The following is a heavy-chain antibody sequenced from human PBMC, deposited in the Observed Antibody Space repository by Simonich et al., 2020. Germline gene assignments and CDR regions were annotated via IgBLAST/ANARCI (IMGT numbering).Heavy chain of an antibody. D-gene: IGHD2-8*01. CDR3: ARELMNAFDI. CDR1: GYTLTGYY. J-gene: IGHJ3*02. CDR2: INPNSGST. V-gene: IGHV1-2*02. Sequence: QVQLVQSGAEVKKTGASVKVSCKASGYTLTGYYMHWVRQATGQGLGVRGWINPNSGSTNDAQNFQGRVTMNRDTSISTAYMELSRLRSDDTAVYYCARELMNAFDIWGQGTMVTVSS.